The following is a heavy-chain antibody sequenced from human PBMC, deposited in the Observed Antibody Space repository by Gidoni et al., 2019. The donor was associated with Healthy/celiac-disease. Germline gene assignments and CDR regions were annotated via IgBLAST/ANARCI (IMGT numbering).Heavy chain of an antibody. Sequence: QVQLVESGGGVVQPGKSLSLSCAASGFTFSRYAMHWVRQAPGKGLEWVAVISYDGSNKYYADSVKGRFTISRDNSKNTLYLQMNSLRAEDTAVYYCARDRWRSLGGPWVSDYWGQGTLVTVSS. CDR2: ISYDGSNK. V-gene: IGHV3-30*01. CDR1: GFTFSRYA. J-gene: IGHJ4*02. CDR3: ARDRWRSLGGPWVSDY. D-gene: IGHD2-15*01.